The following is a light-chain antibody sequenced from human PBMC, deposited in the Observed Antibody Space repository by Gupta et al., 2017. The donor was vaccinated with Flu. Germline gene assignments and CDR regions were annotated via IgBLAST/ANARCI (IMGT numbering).Light chain of an antibody. CDR2: GNN. Sequence: QFVLTQPPSVSGAPGQRVTISCTGSTSNIGVGYDVHWYQQVPGRAPKRLIFGNNNRPSGVADRFSGSKSGTSASLAIAGLQAEDEADYYCQSYDNSLSGSKVFGGGTKLTVL. CDR3: QSYDNSLSGSKV. V-gene: IGLV1-40*01. CDR1: TSNIGVGYD. J-gene: IGLJ3*02.